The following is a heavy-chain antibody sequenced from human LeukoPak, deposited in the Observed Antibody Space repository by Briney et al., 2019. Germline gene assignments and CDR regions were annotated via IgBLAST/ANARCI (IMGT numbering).Heavy chain of an antibody. Sequence: SETLSLTCTVSGGSISSHYWSWIRQPPGKGLEWIGYIYYSGSTNYNPSLKSRVTISVDTSKNQFSLKLSSVTAADTAVYYCARGGIPGFDYWGQGTLVTVSS. J-gene: IGHJ4*02. V-gene: IGHV4-59*11. CDR1: GGSISSHY. CDR2: IYYSGST. D-gene: IGHD3-16*01. CDR3: ARGGIPGFDY.